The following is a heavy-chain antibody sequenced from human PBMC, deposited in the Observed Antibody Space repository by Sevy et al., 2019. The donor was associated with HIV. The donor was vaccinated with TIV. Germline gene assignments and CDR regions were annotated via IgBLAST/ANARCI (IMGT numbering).Heavy chain of an antibody. D-gene: IGHD3-22*01. V-gene: IGHV3-7*01. CDR1: GFTISTYW. CDR3: VRDGVPLTSHDSSGYLRTLDY. Sequence: GGSLRLSCAASGFTISTYWVTWVRQAPGKGLEWVANIKQDGSVKKYLDSVRGRFTISRDNAKNSVYLEMNSLRAEDTAVYYCVRDGVPLTSHDSSGYLRTLDYWGQGTLVTVSS. CDR2: IKQDGSVK. J-gene: IGHJ4*02.